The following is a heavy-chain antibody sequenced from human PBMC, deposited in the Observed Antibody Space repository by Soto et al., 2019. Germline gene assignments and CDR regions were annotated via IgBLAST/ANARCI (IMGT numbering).Heavy chain of an antibody. CDR2: INPTYGGA. D-gene: IGHD6-6*01. J-gene: IGHJ4*02. CDR3: ARDMGGSSSFLGY. Sequence: QVQLVQSGAEVKTPGASVRVSCRASGYTFSDSYIHWVRQAPGQGLEWLGWINPTYGGATYEQKFQDRVTITRDTSISTAYMELRRLQSDDTAVYYCARDMGGSSSFLGYWGQGTLVTVSS. CDR1: GYTFSDSY. V-gene: IGHV1-2*02.